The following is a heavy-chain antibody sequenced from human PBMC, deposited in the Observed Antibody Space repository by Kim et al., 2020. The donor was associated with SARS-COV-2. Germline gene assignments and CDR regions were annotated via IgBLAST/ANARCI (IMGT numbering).Heavy chain of an antibody. CDR2: IYHSGST. J-gene: IGHJ6*02. CDR1: GGSISSSNW. D-gene: IGHD6-13*01. CDR3: ARPEGVICSSWSMCYYYYYGMDV. V-gene: IGHV4-4*02. Sequence: SETLSLTCAVSGGSISSSNWWSWVRQPPGKGLEWIGEIYHSGSTNYNPFLKSRVTISVDKSKNQFSLKLSSVTAAATAVYYWARPEGVICSSWSMCYYYYYGMDVWGQGAPVSVSS.